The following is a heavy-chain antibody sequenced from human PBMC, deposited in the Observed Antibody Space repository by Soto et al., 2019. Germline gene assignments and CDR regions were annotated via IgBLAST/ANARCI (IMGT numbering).Heavy chain of an antibody. Sequence: GGSLRLSCAASGFTFSSYSMNWFRQAPGKGLEWVSYIGSSSSTIYYADSVKGRFTISRDNAKNSLYLQMNSLRAEDTAVYYCARGYDILTGYYDDYWGQGTLVTVSS. V-gene: IGHV3-48*01. CDR3: ARGYDILTGYYDDY. J-gene: IGHJ4*02. D-gene: IGHD3-9*01. CDR1: GFTFSSYS. CDR2: IGSSSSTI.